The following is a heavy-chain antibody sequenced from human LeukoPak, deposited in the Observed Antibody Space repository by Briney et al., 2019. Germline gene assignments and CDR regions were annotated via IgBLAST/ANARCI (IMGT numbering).Heavy chain of an antibody. J-gene: IGHJ6*03. Sequence: TSETLSLTCAVYGGSFSGYYWSWIRQPPGKGLEWIGEINHSGSTNYNPSLKSRVTISVDTSKNQFSLKLSSVTAADTAVYYCARVSNYDFWSGYPHRGFYMDVWGKGTTVTVSS. V-gene: IGHV4-34*01. CDR3: ARVSNYDFWSGYPHRGFYMDV. CDR1: GGSFSGYY. CDR2: INHSGST. D-gene: IGHD3-3*01.